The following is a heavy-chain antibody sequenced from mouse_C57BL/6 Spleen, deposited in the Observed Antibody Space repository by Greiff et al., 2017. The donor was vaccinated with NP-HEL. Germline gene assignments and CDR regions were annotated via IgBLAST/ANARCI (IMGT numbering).Heavy chain of an antibody. D-gene: IGHD1-1*01. CDR2: INPSNGGS. Sequence: QVQLQQPGTELVKPGASVKLSCKASGYTFTSYWMHWVKQRPGQGLEWIGNINPSNGGSNYNEKFKRKATLTVDTSSSTAYMQLSSLTSEYSAVYYCASEDYYGSSYDWYFDVWGTGTTVTVSS. CDR1: GYTFTSYW. J-gene: IGHJ1*03. V-gene: IGHV1-53*01. CDR3: ASEDYYGSSYDWYFDV.